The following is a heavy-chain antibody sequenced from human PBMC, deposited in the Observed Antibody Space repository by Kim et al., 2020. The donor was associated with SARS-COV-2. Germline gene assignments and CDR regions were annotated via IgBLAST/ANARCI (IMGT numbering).Heavy chain of an antibody. CDR2: IIPIFGTA. Sequence: SVKVSCKASGGTFSSYAISWVRQAPGQGLEWMGGIIPIFGTANYAQKFQGRVTITADESTSTAYMELSSLRSEDTAVYYCAREADYGDYLGHYYYGMDVWGQGTTVTVSS. CDR1: GGTFSSYA. CDR3: AREADYGDYLGHYYYGMDV. V-gene: IGHV1-69*13. J-gene: IGHJ6*02. D-gene: IGHD4-17*01.